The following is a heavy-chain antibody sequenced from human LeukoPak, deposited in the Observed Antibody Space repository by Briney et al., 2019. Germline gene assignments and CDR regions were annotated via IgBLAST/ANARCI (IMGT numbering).Heavy chain of an antibody. CDR1: GGSFSGYY. CDR3: ARKVEGVAYFDY. D-gene: IGHD2-8*01. V-gene: IGHV4-34*01. Sequence: SETLSLTCAVYGGSFSGYYWSWIRQPPGKGLEWIGEINHSGSTNYNPSLKSRVTISVDTSKNQFSLKLSSVTATDTAVYYCARKVEGVAYFDYWGQGTLVTVSS. J-gene: IGHJ4*02. CDR2: INHSGST.